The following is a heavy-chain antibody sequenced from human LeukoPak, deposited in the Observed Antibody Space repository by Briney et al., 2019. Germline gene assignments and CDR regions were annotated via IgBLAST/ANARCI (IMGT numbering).Heavy chain of an antibody. J-gene: IGHJ4*02. CDR1: GFTLSSYW. Sequence: GGSLRLSCAASGFTLSSYWMHWVRQAPRKGLVWVSRINSDGSSTSYVDSVKGRFTISRDNAKNTLFLQMNSLRAEDTAVYYCARGTGFGELSDYWGQGTLVTVSA. CDR2: INSDGSST. V-gene: IGHV3-74*01. CDR3: ARGTGFGELSDY. D-gene: IGHD3-10*01.